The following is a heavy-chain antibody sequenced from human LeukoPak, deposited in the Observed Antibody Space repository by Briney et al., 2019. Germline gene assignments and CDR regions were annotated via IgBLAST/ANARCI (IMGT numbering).Heavy chain of an antibody. D-gene: IGHD6-19*01. V-gene: IGHV4-59*12. CDR2: ISYSGST. CDR1: GGSISSYY. Sequence: SSETLSLTCTVSGGSISSYYWSWIRQPPGKGLEWIGYISYSGSTNYNPSLKSRVTISIDTSKNHFSLKLSSVTAADTAVYYCAREVAVAGSGFDYWGQGTLVTVSS. CDR3: AREVAVAGSGFDY. J-gene: IGHJ4*02.